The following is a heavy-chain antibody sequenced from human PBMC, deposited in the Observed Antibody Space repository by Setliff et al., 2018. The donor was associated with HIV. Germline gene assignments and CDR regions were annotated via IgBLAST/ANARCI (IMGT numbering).Heavy chain of an antibody. V-gene: IGHV4-34*01. CDR2: INYSGST. CDR1: GGSFSNYY. J-gene: IGHJ3*02. D-gene: IGHD3-16*01. CDR3: ARYVAYDEDDFDI. Sequence: SETLSLTCAVYGGSFSNYYWSWIRQPPVKGLEWIGEINYSGSTKYNPSLKSRVTMSVDTSKNQFSLKLNSVTAADTAVYYCARYVAYDEDDFDIWGQGTMVTVSS.